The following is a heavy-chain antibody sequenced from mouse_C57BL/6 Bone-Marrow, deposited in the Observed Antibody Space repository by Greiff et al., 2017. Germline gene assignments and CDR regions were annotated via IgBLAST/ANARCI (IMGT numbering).Heavy chain of an antibody. CDR1: GFNIKDDY. CDR3: TTHYYGSSYAMDY. V-gene: IGHV14-4*01. D-gene: IGHD1-1*01. CDR2: IDPENGDT. J-gene: IGHJ4*01. Sequence: EVKLMESGAELVRPGASVKLSCTASGFNIKDDYMHWVKQRPEQGLEWIGWIDPENGDTEYASKFQGKATITADTASNTAYLQLSSLTSEDTAVYYCTTHYYGSSYAMDYWGQGTSVTGSS.